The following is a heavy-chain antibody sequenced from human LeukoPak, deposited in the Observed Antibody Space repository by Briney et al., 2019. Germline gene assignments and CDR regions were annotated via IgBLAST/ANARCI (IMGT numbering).Heavy chain of an antibody. D-gene: IGHD3-10*01. CDR2: IYTSGST. J-gene: IGHJ6*03. V-gene: IGHV4-59*10. CDR1: GGSFSGYY. Sequence: SETLSLTCAVYGGSFSGYYWSWIRQPPGKGLEWIGRIYTSGSTNYNPSLKSRVTMSVDTSKNQFSLKLSSVTAADTAVYYCARGRVYYGSGTEHYYYYYMDVWGKGTTVTISS. CDR3: ARGRVYYGSGTEHYYYYYMDV.